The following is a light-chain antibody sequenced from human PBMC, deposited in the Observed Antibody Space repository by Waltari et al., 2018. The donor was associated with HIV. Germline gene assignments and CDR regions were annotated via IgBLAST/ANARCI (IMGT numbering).Light chain of an antibody. CDR2: SSD. Sequence: QSVMTQAPSASGTPGQTVTISCSGTSSNIGSNTVNWYQQLPGTAPKLLIYSSDQWPSGVPDRFSGSKSGTSASLAISGLQSEDEADYYCAAWDDSLKAVLFGGGTKVTVL. V-gene: IGLV1-44*01. CDR1: SSNIGSNT. CDR3: AAWDDSLKAVL. J-gene: IGLJ2*01.